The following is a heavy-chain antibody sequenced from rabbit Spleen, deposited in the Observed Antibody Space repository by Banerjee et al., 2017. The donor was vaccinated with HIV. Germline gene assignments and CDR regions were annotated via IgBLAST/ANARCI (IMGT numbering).Heavy chain of an antibody. CDR2: IDTGSSGFT. Sequence: QSLEESGGDLVKPGASLTLTCTASGVSFSSSSYMCWVRQAPGKGLEWIACIDTGSSGFTYFATWAQGRFTCSKTSSTTVTLQMTRLTAADTATYFCARDTSSSFASYGMDLWG. J-gene: IGHJ6*01. CDR3: ARDTSSSFASYGMDL. D-gene: IGHD1-1*01. V-gene: IGHV1S40*01. CDR1: GVSFSSSSY.